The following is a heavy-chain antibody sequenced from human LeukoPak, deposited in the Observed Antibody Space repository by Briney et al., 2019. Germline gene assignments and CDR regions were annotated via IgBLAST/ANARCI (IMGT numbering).Heavy chain of an antibody. D-gene: IGHD3-9*01. J-gene: IGHJ5*02. CDR3: ARQPDPYYDILTGHNWFDP. CDR1: GYSFTSYW. V-gene: IGHV5-51*01. CDR2: IYPGDSDT. Sequence: ESLKISCKGSGYSFTSYWIGWVRQMPGKGLEWMGIIYPGDSDTRYSPSFQGQVTISADKSICTAYLQWSSLKASDTAMYYCARQPDPYYDILTGHNWFDPWGQGTLVTVSS.